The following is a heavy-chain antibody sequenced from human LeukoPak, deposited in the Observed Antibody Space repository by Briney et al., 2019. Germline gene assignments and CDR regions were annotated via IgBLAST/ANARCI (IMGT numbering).Heavy chain of an antibody. CDR1: GFTFSSYG. V-gene: IGHV3-30*18. D-gene: IGHD1-26*01. CDR3: AKAAVGATIGD. Sequence: SGGSLRLSCAASGFTFSSYGMHWVRQAPGKGLEWVAVISYDGSNKYYADSVKGRFTISRDNSKNTLYLQMNSLRAEDTAVYYCAKAAVGATIGDWGQGTLVTVSS. J-gene: IGHJ4*02. CDR2: ISYDGSNK.